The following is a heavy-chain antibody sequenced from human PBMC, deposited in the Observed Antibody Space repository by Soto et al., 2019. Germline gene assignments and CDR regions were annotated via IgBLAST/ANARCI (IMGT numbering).Heavy chain of an antibody. D-gene: IGHD5-12*01. CDR2: IYYSGST. J-gene: IGHJ4*02. V-gene: IGHV4-59*01. CDR3: AAGGGLPRYY. Sequence: PSETLSLTCTVSGGSIGTDYWIWIRQPPGQGLEWIGYIYYSGSTNYNPSLRSRVTISLDTSKKQFSLKLSSVTAADTAVYYCAAGGGLPRYYWGQGTLVTSPQ. CDR1: GGSIGTDY.